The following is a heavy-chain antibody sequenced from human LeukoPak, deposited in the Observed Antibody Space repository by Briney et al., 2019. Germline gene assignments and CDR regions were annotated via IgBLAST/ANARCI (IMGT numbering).Heavy chain of an antibody. CDR2: ISGSGGST. CDR1: GFTFSSYA. J-gene: IGHJ4*02. Sequence: GGSLRLSCAASGFTFSSYAMSWVRQAPGKGLEWVSAISGSGGSTYYADSVKGRFTIYRDNSKNTLYLQMNSLRAEDTAVYYCAPSGYYLSIDYWGQGTLVTVSS. V-gene: IGHV3-23*01. CDR3: APSGYYLSIDY. D-gene: IGHD3-3*01.